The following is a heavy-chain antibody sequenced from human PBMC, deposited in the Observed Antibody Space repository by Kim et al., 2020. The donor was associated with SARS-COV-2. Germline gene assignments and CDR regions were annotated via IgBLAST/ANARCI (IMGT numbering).Heavy chain of an antibody. CDR1: GFTFDDYA. CDR3: ARGVHRQAATPDDFDY. D-gene: IGHD6-13*01. CDR2: IRGDGDYT. Sequence: GGSLRLSCAASGFTFDDYAMHWVRQAPGKGLEWVSLIRGDGDYTYYADSVKGRFTISRDNSKNSLYLQMNSLRTEDTALYYCARGVHRQAATPDDFDYWGQGTLVTVSS. J-gene: IGHJ4*02. V-gene: IGHV3-43*02.